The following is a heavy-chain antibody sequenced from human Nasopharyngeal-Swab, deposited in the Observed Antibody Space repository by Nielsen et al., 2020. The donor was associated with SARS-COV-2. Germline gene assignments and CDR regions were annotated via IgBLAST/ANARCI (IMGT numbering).Heavy chain of an antibody. J-gene: IGHJ4*02. CDR3: AKDNEWGGSYEGDY. Sequence: WIRQPPGKGLEWVSLISGDGGSTYYADSVKGRFTISRDNSKNSLYLQMNSLRTEDTALNYCAKDNEWGGSYEGDYWGQGTLVTVSS. V-gene: IGHV3-43*02. CDR2: ISGDGGST. D-gene: IGHD1-26*01.